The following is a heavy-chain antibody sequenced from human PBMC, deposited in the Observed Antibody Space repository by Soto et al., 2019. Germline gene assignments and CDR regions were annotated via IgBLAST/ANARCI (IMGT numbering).Heavy chain of an antibody. Sequence: SETLSLTCAVYGGSFSGYYWSWIRQPPGKGLEWIGEINHSGSTNYNPSLKSRVTISVDTSKNQFSLKLSSVTAADTAVYYCARTGYGPRYFAYWGQGTLVTVSS. V-gene: IGHV4-34*01. CDR1: GGSFSGYY. J-gene: IGHJ4*02. CDR3: ARTGYGPRYFAY. CDR2: INHSGST. D-gene: IGHD5-18*01.